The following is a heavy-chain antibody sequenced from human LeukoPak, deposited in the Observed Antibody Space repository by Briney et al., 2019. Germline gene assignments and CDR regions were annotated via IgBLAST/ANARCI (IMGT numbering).Heavy chain of an antibody. CDR3: VRGRDNGWYMYYYYYMDV. Sequence: GASVKVSCKTSGYTFTDYDINWVRQPPGQGLEWMGWMNSNSGNTGYAPKFQGRVTMTRNTSRSTAYLELSSLRSEDTAVYYCVRGRDNGWYMYYYYYMDVWGKGTTVTISS. J-gene: IGHJ6*03. CDR2: MNSNSGNT. CDR1: GYTFTDYD. V-gene: IGHV1-8*01. D-gene: IGHD6-19*01.